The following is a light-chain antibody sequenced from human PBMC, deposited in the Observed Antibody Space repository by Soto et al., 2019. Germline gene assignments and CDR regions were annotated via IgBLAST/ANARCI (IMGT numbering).Light chain of an antibody. J-gene: IGLJ3*02. V-gene: IGLV4-69*01. CDR2: VNTDGSH. CDR3: QTWGTGIQV. Sequence: QLVLTQSPSASASLGASVKLTCTLSSVHSNYAIAWHQQQPEKGPRYLMRVNTDGSHTKGDGIPDRFSGSSSGAERYLTISSLQSEDEADYYCQTWGTGIQVFGGGTKLTVL. CDR1: SVHSNYA.